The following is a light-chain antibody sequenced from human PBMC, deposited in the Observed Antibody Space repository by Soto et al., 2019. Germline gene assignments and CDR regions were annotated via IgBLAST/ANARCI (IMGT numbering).Light chain of an antibody. J-gene: IGKJ5*01. V-gene: IGKV3-11*01. CDR2: DAS. CDR3: MQRIESPT. Sequence: EVGLKQSPATVSLSLGERATLSCRASQSVSTYVAWFRQRPGQAPRLLIYDASNRASGIPARISGSGSGTDFTLKISRVEAEDVGVYYCMQRIESPTFGQGTRLEIK. CDR1: QSVSTY.